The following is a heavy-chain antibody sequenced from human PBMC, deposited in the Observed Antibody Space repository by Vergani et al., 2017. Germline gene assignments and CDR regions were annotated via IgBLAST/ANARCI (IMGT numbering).Heavy chain of an antibody. CDR3: AKGRIQLWLRGSFDY. J-gene: IGHJ4*02. CDR2: IYSGGST. Sequence: EVQLVETGGGLIQPGGSLRLSCAASGFTVSSNYMSWVRQAPGKGLEWVSVIYSGGSTYYADSVKGRFTISRDNSKNTLYLQMNSLRAEDTAVYYCAKGRIQLWLRGSFDYWGQGTLVTVSS. D-gene: IGHD5-18*01. CDR1: GFTVSSNY. V-gene: IGHV3-53*02.